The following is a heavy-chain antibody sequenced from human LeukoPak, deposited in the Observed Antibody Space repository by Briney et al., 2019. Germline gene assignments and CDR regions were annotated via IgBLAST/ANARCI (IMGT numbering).Heavy chain of an antibody. Sequence: GGSLRLSCAASGFTFSSYWMHWVRQAPGKGLVWVSRINSDGSSTSYADSVKGRLTISRDNAKNTLYLQMNSLRAEDTAVYYCAREGYGDAFDIWGQGTMVTVSS. CDR3: AREGYGDAFDI. V-gene: IGHV3-74*01. CDR1: GFTFSSYW. J-gene: IGHJ3*02. CDR2: INSDGSST. D-gene: IGHD1-1*01.